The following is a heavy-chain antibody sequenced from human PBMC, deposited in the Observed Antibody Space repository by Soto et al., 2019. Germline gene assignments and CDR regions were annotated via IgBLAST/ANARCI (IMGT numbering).Heavy chain of an antibody. CDR1: GYTFTSYG. J-gene: IGHJ4*02. V-gene: IGHV1-18*01. Sequence: AASVKVSCKASGYTFTSYGISWVRQAPGQGLEWMGWISAYNGNTNYAQKLQGRVTMTTDTSTSTAYMELRSLRSDDTAVYYCAMPIAAAGFPYFDFWGQGTLVTVSS. CDR2: ISAYNGNT. CDR3: AMPIAAAGFPYFDF. D-gene: IGHD6-13*01.